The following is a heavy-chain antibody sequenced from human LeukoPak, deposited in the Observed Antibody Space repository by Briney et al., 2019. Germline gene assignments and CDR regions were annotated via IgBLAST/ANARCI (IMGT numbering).Heavy chain of an antibody. CDR1: GFTFDRKH. CDR2: ISPGGNT. Sequence: PGGSLRLSCAASGFTFDRKHMTWVRQAPGKGRQGISFISPGGNTYYSDSVTGRFTLSRATSKNTLYLQMDSLRDEDTGVYLCAARDGGDYPYFDYWGPGTLVTVSS. V-gene: IGHV3-66*01. CDR3: AARDGGDYPYFDY. J-gene: IGHJ4*02. D-gene: IGHD4-17*01.